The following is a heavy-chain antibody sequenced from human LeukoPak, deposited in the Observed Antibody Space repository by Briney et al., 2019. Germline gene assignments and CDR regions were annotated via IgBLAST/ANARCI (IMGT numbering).Heavy chain of an antibody. CDR1: GFTFSSYW. CDR2: IKQDGSEK. V-gene: IGHV3-7*05. D-gene: IGHD4-23*01. Sequence: PGRSLRLSCAASGFTFSSYWLSWVRQAPGKGLEWVANIKQDGSEKYYLDSVKGRFTISRDNAKNSLYLQMNSLRAEDTAVYYCARFITVVTSGAFDIWGQGTMVTVSS. CDR3: ARFITVVTSGAFDI. J-gene: IGHJ3*02.